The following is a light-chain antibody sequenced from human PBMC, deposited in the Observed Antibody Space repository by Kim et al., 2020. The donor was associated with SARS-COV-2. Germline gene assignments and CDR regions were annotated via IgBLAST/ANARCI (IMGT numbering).Light chain of an antibody. V-gene: IGKV3-20*01. CDR2: RAS. J-gene: IGKJ1*01. CDR3: QQYDNSRT. Sequence: EIVLTQSPGTLSLSPGERATLSCRASQSVSSSYLAWYQQKPGQAPRLLIYRASSRATGIPDRFSGSGSGTDFTLTISRLEPEDFAVYYCQQYDNSRTFGQRTKVDIK. CDR1: QSVSSSY.